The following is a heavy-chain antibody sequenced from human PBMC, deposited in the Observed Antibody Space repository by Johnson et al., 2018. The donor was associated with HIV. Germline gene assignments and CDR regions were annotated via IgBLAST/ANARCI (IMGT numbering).Heavy chain of an antibody. J-gene: IGHJ3*02. Sequence: EQLVESGGGVVRPGGSLRLSCSASGFTFDDYGMSWVRQAPGKGLEWVSGINLNGGSTGYSDPVKGRFNISRDNAKNSLYLQMNSLRAEDTALYYCARDRGTVTTAQMAFDIWGQGTMVTVSS. V-gene: IGHV3-20*04. CDR2: INLNGGST. CDR1: GFTFDDYG. D-gene: IGHD4-17*01. CDR3: ARDRGTVTTAQMAFDI.